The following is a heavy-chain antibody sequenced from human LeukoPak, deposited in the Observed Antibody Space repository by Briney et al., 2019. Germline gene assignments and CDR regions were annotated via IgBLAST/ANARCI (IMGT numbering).Heavy chain of an antibody. CDR3: AKDLELVTDY. CDR1: GFTFSSYA. CDR2: ISYDGSNK. D-gene: IGHD6-13*01. V-gene: IGHV3-30-3*01. J-gene: IGHJ4*02. Sequence: GGSLRLSCAASGFTFSSYAMHWVRQAPGKGLEWVAVISYDGSNKYYADSVKGRFTISRDNSKNTLYLQMNSLRAEDTAVYYCAKDLELVTDYWGQGTLVTVSS.